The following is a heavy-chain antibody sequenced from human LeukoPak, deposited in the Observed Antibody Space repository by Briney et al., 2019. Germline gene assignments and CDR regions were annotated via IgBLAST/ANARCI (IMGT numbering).Heavy chain of an antibody. CDR1: GGSISSSSYY. V-gene: IGHV4-61*05. D-gene: IGHD2-15*01. J-gene: IGHJ6*02. Sequence: SETLSLTCTVSGGSISSSSYYWGWIRQPPGKGLEWIGYIYYSGSTNYNPSLKSRVTISVDTSKNQFSLKLSSVTAADTAVYYCARSNGCSGGSCYSGYYYYGMDVWGQGTTVTVSS. CDR2: IYYSGST. CDR3: ARSNGCSGGSCYSGYYYYGMDV.